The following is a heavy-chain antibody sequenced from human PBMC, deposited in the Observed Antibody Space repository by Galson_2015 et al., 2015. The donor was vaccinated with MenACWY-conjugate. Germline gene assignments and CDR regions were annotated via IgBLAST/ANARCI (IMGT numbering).Heavy chain of an antibody. J-gene: IGHJ6*02. V-gene: IGHV3-48*04. CDR1: GFTFSSYS. Sequence: SLRLSCAASGFTFSSYSMNWVRQAPGKGLEWVSYISSSSSTIYYADSVKGRFTISRDNAKNSLYLQMNSLRAEDTAVYYCARAGSQGLYYYYYGMDVWGQGTTVTVSS. D-gene: IGHD6-13*01. CDR3: ARAGSQGLYYYYYGMDV. CDR2: ISSSSSTI.